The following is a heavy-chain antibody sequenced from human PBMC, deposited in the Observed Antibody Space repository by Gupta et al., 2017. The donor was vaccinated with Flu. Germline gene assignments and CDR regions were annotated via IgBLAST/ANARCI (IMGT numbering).Heavy chain of an antibody. J-gene: IGHJ6*02. CDR3: AKDRVRRSSGYGMDV. Sequence: QVQLVESGGGVVQPGRSLRLSCAASGFPFSTYGMYWVRQAPGKGLEWVSIISYDGSDNNYAGSVKGRFTISRDNSRNTLFLEMNSLTTEDTAVYYCAKDRVRRSSGYGMDVWGQGTTVTVSS. D-gene: IGHD6-25*01. V-gene: IGHV3-30*18. CDR2: ISYDGSDN. CDR1: GFPFSTYG.